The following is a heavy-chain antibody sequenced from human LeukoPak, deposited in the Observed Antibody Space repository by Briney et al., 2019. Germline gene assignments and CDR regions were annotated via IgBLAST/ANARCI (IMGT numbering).Heavy chain of an antibody. CDR3: AKDSCPSGSGSPYYLDY. CDR1: GFTFSTYA. CDR2: ISGSGVRT. Sequence: GGSLRLSCAASGFTFSTYAMNWVRQAPGKGLEWVSRISGSGVRTYYADSVKGRFTISRDNSKNTLYLQMNSLRAEGTAVYYCAKDSCPSGSGSPYYLDYWGQGTLVTVSS. V-gene: IGHV3-23*01. D-gene: IGHD6-19*01. J-gene: IGHJ4*02.